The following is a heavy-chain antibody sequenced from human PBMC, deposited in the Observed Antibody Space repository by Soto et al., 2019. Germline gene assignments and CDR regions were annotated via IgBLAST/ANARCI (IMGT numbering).Heavy chain of an antibody. CDR2: IYYSGST. CDR1: GGSISSSSYY. Sequence: SETLSLTCTVSGGSISSSSYYWGWIRQPPGKGLEWIGYIYYSGSTNYNPSLKSRVTISLDTSKNQFSLKLSSVTAADTAVYYCARARGGCYDYWGQGTLVTGSS. J-gene: IGHJ4*02. D-gene: IGHD3-22*01. V-gene: IGHV4-61*05. CDR3: ARARGGCYDY.